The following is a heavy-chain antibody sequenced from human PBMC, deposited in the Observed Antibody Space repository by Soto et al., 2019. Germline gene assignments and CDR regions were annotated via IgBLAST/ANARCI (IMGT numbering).Heavy chain of an antibody. CDR3: AKDHDEDFGYDLDYFNS. V-gene: IGHV3-9*01. D-gene: IGHD5-12*01. CDR1: GFNFDDFA. CDR2: ISWEGGSI. J-gene: IGHJ4*02. Sequence: GGSLRLSCAASGFNFDDFAMHWVRRAPGKGLEWVSGISWEGGSIGYADSVKGRFIISRDNAKNSLFLRMNSLTADDTALYYCAKDHDEDFGYDLDYFNSWGQGTLVTVSS.